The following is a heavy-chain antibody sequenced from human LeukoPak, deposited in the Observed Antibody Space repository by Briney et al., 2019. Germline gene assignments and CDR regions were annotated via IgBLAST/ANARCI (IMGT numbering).Heavy chain of an antibody. J-gene: IGHJ3*02. CDR2: IYYSGST. Sequence: SETLSLTCTVYGGSFSGYYWSWIRQPPGQGLEWVGSIYYSGSTYYNPSLKSRVTISVDTSKNQFSLKLSSVTAADTAVYYCARDLGLRYDSSGYYYAADAFDIWGQGTMVTVSS. CDR3: ARDLGLRYDSSGYYYAADAFDI. CDR1: GGSFSGYY. V-gene: IGHV4-34*01. D-gene: IGHD3-22*01.